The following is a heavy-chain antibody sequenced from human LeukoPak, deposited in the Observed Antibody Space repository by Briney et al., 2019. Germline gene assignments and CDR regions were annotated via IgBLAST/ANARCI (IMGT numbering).Heavy chain of an antibody. J-gene: IGHJ5*02. CDR2: MNPNSGIV. CDR3: ATYSTSSQSWFDP. Sequence: ASVKVSCKASGYTFTSFDINWVRQATGQGLEWMGWMNPNSGIVGYAQKFQGRVTVTWDTSISTAYMELSSLRSEGTAVYYCATYSTSSQSWFDPWGQGTLVTVSS. D-gene: IGHD6-6*01. CDR1: GYTFTSFD. V-gene: IGHV1-8*01.